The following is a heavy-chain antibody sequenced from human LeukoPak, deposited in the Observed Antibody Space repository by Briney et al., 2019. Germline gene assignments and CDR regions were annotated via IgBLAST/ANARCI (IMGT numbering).Heavy chain of an antibody. CDR1: GFSFSNYW. CDR2: IKPDGSEK. Sequence: GGSLRLSCAASGFSFSNYWMNWVRQAPGKGLEWVANIKPDGSEKYYVDSVKGRFTISRDNAKNSLFLQMDSLRAEDTAVYYCARVPSDYWGQGTLVTVSS. J-gene: IGHJ4*02. CDR3: ARVPSDY. V-gene: IGHV3-7*01.